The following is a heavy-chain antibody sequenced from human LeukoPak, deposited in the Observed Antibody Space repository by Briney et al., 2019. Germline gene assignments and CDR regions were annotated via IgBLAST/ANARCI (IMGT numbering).Heavy chain of an antibody. V-gene: IGHV3-9*03. CDR3: AKASTSYCAGDCLPGYFDL. Sequence: GGSLRLSCAGPGFTFDDYAMHWVRQAPGKGLEWVSGIYWNSGSIRYAASVKGRFTISRDNAKNSLYLQMNSLRAEDMALYYCAKASTSYCAGDCLPGYFDLWGRGTLVTVSS. D-gene: IGHD2-21*02. J-gene: IGHJ2*01. CDR1: GFTFDDYA. CDR2: IYWNSGSI.